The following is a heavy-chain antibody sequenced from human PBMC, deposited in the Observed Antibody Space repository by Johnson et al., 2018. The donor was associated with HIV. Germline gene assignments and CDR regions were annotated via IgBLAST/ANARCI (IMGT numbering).Heavy chain of an antibody. CDR2: ISWNSGTI. J-gene: IGHJ3*02. V-gene: IGHV3-9*01. D-gene: IGHD4-17*01. CDR1: GFTFDDYA. CDR3: AKDMTTQAFDI. Sequence: VQLVESGGGLVQPGRSLRLSCAASGFTFDDYAMHWVRQAPGRGLEWVSGISWNSGTIGYADCVKGRFTISIDNAKNSLYLQMNSLKTEDTALYYCAKDMTTQAFDIWGQGTMVIVSS.